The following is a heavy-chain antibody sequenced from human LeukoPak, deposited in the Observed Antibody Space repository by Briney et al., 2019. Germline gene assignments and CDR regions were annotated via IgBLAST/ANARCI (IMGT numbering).Heavy chain of an antibody. CDR1: GYTFTNCG. J-gene: IGHJ4*02. Sequence: ASVKVSCKASGYTFTNCGISWVRQAPGQGLEWMGNINPYNGNTNYAQNLQGRVTMTTDTSTNTAYMELRSLRSDDTAVYYCARDQHDHVWGSYRPYFDYWGQGTLVTVSS. CDR2: INPYNGNT. V-gene: IGHV1-18*01. CDR3: ARDQHDHVWGSYRPYFDY. D-gene: IGHD3-16*02.